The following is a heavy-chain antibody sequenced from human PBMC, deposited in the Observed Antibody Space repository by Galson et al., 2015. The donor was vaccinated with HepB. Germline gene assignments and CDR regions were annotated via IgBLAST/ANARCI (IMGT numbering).Heavy chain of an antibody. CDR3: ARDQSSGWPHYYYYGMDV. V-gene: IGHV3-21*01. J-gene: IGHJ6*02. CDR2: ISRSSDYI. Sequence: SLRLSCAASGFTFSSYSMNWVRQAPGKGLEGVSFISRSSDYIYYADSGKGRFTISRDNAKNSLYLQMNSLRAEDTAVYYCARDQSSGWPHYYYYGMDVWGQGTTVTVSS. D-gene: IGHD6-19*01. CDR1: GFTFSSYS.